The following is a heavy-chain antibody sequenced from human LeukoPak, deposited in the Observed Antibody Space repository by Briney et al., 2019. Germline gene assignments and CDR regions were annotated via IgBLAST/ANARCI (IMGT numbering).Heavy chain of an antibody. V-gene: IGHV3-21*01. CDR1: GFTFSSYS. Sequence: GGSLRLSCAASGFTFSSYSTNWVRQAPGKGLEWVSSISSSSSYIYYADSAKGRFTISRDNAKNSLYLQMNSLRAEDTAVYYCANTPRPLSPRQWYRGARHWYYFDYWGQGTLVTVSS. D-gene: IGHD1-26*01. J-gene: IGHJ4*02. CDR3: ANTPRPLSPRQWYRGARHWYYFDY. CDR2: ISSSSSYI.